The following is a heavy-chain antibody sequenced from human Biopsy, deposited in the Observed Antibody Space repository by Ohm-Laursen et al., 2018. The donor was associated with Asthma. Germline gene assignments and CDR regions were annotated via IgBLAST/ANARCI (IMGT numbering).Heavy chain of an antibody. CDR1: GGSISNSNYY. V-gene: IGHV4-39*01. Sequence: GTLSLTCTVSGGSISNSNYYWGWIRQSPGKGLEWIGSLHYSGSPYYTYYNPSLESRVTVSADTSKNQFSLKLTSVTAADTAVYYCVRGSSSWHHGPFHYYYGLDVWGQGTTATVSS. CDR3: VRGSSSWHHGPFHYYYGLDV. CDR2: LHYSGSPYYT. D-gene: IGHD6-13*01. J-gene: IGHJ6*02.